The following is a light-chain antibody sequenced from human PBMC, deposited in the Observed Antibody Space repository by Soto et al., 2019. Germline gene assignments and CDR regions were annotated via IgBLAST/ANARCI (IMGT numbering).Light chain of an antibody. CDR2: DST. CDR1: QSIHTS. V-gene: IGKV3-11*01. J-gene: IGKJ5*01. CDR3: QQRNVWPPIT. Sequence: VLTQSPATLCLSPGERATLSGRSSQSIHTSLAWYQQKSGKPPRLVIYDSTLRANGVPDRFGGSRSGTEFTLTINSLEPEDFAVYYCQQRNVWPPITVGQGTRLEIK.